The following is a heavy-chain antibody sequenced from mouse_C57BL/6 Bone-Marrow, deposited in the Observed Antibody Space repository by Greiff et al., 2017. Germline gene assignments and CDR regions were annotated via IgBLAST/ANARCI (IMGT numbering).Heavy chain of an antibody. CDR1: GYTFTSYW. V-gene: IGHV1-55*01. D-gene: IGHD1-1*01. CDR2: IYPGSGST. J-gene: IGHJ2*01. Sequence: QVQLQQSGAELVMPGASVKLSCKASGYTFTSYWITWVKQRPGQGLEWIGDIYPGSGSTNYTEKFKSKATLTVATSTSPAYMQLSILTSEDSAFYSGSGRNYCASSRPCDYWGQGTTLTVSS. CDR3: SGRNYCASSRPCDY.